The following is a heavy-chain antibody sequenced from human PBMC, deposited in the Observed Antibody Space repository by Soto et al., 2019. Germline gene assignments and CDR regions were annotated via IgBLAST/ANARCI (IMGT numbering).Heavy chain of an antibody. CDR2: IHYSGTT. J-gene: IGHJ4*02. CDR1: GGSTRNYF. V-gene: IGHV4-59*01. Sequence: TVSGGSTRNYFWTWIRQPPGKGLEWIGYIHYSGTTSFFPSYNPSLRSRVTISEDTSKNQFSLKLLSVTTADTAVYFCAAGEASSRNLAPYYLDFWGQGTLVTVSS. D-gene: IGHD6-13*01. CDR3: AAGEASSRNLAPYYLDF.